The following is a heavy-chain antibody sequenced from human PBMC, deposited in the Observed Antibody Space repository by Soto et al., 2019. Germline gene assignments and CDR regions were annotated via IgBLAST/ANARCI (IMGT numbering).Heavy chain of an antibody. CDR2: IYHSGST. Sequence: SETLSLTCAVSGGSISSSNWWSWVRQPPGKGLEWIGEIYHSGSTNYNPSLKSRVTISVDKSKNQYSLKLSSVTAADTAVYYCARDPHILTAPRSPYYDGMDVWGQGTSVAVSS. J-gene: IGHJ6*02. CDR3: ARDPHILTAPRSPYYDGMDV. CDR1: GGSISSSNW. V-gene: IGHV4-4*02. D-gene: IGHD3-9*01.